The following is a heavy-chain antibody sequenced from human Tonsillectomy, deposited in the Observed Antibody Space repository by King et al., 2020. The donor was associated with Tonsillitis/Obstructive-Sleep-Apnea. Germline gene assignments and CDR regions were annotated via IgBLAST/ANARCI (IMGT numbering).Heavy chain of an antibody. J-gene: IGHJ4*02. CDR2: INTKNGNP. Sequence: QLVQSGSELKKPGASVKVSCKASGYIFSAYAMNWVRQAPGQGLEWMGWINTKNGNPTYAQGFTGRFVFSLATSVSTAYLQISRLRAEDTAVYYCAPDFWSGYVYWGQGTLVTVSS. D-gene: IGHD3-3*01. CDR3: APDFWSGYVY. CDR1: GYIFSAYA. V-gene: IGHV7-4-1*02.